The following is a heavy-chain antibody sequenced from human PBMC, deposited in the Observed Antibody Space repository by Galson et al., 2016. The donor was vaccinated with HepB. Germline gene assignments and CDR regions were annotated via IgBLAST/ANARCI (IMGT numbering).Heavy chain of an antibody. Sequence: SLRLSCAASGFTFRDYAMHWVRQGPGKGLEWVAVISHDGSSQHHGDSVKGRITISRDKSKNTLYLQMNSLTTEDAAVYYCARDQWAAGISTWYGMDAWGQGTTVTASS. CDR2: ISHDGSSQ. J-gene: IGHJ6*02. V-gene: IGHV3-30*04. CDR3: ARDQWAAGISTWYGMDA. CDR1: GFTFRDYA. D-gene: IGHD6-13*01.